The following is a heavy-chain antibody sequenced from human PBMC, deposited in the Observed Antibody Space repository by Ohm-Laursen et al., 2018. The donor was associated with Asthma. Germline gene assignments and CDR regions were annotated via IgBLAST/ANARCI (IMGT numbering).Heavy chain of an antibody. V-gene: IGHV3-30*03. CDR3: ARDGRGFDP. Sequence: SLRLSCAASGFTFSSYGMHWVRQAPGKGLEWVAVISYDGSNKYYADSVKGRFTISRDNSKNTLYLQMNSLGAEDTAVYYCARDGRGFDPWGQGTLVTVSS. CDR2: ISYDGSNK. CDR1: GFTFSSYG. J-gene: IGHJ5*02.